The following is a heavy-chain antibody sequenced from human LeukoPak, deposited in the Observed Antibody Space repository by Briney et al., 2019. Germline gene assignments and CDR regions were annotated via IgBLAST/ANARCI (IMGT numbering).Heavy chain of an antibody. D-gene: IGHD5-12*01. Sequence: KPSETLSLTCTVSGGSISSYYWSWIRQPPGKGLEWIGYISYSGSTKYNPSLRSRVTISVDTSKNQFSLKLSSVTAADTALYYCARRYSTSYYFDYWGQGTLVTVSS. CDR3: ARRYSTSYYFDY. V-gene: IGHV4-59*08. J-gene: IGHJ4*02. CDR2: ISYSGST. CDR1: GGSISSYY.